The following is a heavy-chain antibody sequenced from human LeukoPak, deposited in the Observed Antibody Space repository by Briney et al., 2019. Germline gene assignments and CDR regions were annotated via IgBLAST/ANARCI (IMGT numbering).Heavy chain of an antibody. V-gene: IGHV3-21*01. CDR3: ARDRLRRNYYMDV. J-gene: IGHJ6*03. D-gene: IGHD5-12*01. CDR1: GFTINSNY. Sequence: GGSLRLSCAASGFTINSNYMNWVRQAPGKGLEWVSSISSSSSYIYYADSVKGRFTISRDNAKNSLYLQMNSLRAEDTAVYYCARDRLRRNYYMDVWGKGTTVTVSS. CDR2: ISSSSSYI.